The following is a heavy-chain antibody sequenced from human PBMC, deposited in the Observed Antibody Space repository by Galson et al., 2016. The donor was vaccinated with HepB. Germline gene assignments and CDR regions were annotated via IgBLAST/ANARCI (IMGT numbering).Heavy chain of an antibody. J-gene: IGHJ5*02. V-gene: IGHV4-61*01. CDR1: GGSVSRGSYH. CDR3: ARAPTHPSVTFDP. CDR2: IYYSGST. Sequence: ETLSLTCTVSGGSVSRGSYHWSWIRQPPGKGLEWIGYIYYSGSTNYNPSLKSRVTIPVDTSKNQFSLQLSSVTAADTAVYYCARAPTHPSVTFDPWGQGTLVTVSS.